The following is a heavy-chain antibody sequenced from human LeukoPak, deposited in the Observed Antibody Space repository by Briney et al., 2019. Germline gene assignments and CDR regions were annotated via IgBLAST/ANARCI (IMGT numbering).Heavy chain of an antibody. J-gene: IGHJ4*02. V-gene: IGHV4-34*01. CDR2: INHSGST. D-gene: IGHD2-8*01. CDR3: AGGFLSDCTNGVCYTFDY. Sequence: SETLSLTCAVYGGSFSGYYWSWIRQPPGKGLEWIGEINHSGSTNYNPSLKSRVTISVDTSKNQFSLKLSSVTAADTAVYYCAGGFLSDCTNGVCYTFDYWGQGTLVTVSS. CDR1: GGSFSGYY.